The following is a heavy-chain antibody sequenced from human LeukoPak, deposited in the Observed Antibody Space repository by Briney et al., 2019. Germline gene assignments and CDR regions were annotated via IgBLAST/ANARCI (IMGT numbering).Heavy chain of an antibody. CDR3: ARDLGYYDSKRAFDI. D-gene: IGHD3-22*01. CDR2: INHSGST. Sequence: PSETLSLTCAVYGGSFSGYYWSWIRQPPGKGLEWIGEINHSGSTNYNPSLKSRVTISVDTSKNQFSLKLSSVTAADTAVYYCARDLGYYDSKRAFDIWGQGTMVTVSS. CDR1: GGSFSGYY. V-gene: IGHV4-34*01. J-gene: IGHJ3*02.